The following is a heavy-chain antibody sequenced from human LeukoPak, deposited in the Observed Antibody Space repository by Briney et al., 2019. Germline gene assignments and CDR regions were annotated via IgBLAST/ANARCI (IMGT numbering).Heavy chain of an antibody. V-gene: IGHV3-7*01. CDR2: IKQDGSEK. D-gene: IGHD2-15*01. Sequence: PGGSLRLXCAASGFTFSSYWMSWDRQAPGKGLEWVANIKQDGSEKYYVDSVKGRFTISRDNAKNSLYLQMNSLRAEDTAVYYCARDAYRGYCSGGSCYRYFDYWGQGTLVTVSS. CDR1: GFTFSSYW. J-gene: IGHJ4*02. CDR3: ARDAYRGYCSGGSCYRYFDY.